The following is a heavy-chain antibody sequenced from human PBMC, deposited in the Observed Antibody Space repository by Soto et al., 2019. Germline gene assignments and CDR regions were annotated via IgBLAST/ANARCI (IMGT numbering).Heavy chain of an antibody. CDR3: AKPRIDSSRYYYFDY. Sequence: HPGGSLRLSCAASGFTFSSYAMSWVRQAPGKGLEWVSAISGSGGSTYYADSVKGRFTISRDNSKNTLYLQMNSLRAEDTAVYYCAKPRIDSSRYYYFDYWGQGTLVTVAS. CDR2: ISGSGGST. V-gene: IGHV3-23*01. J-gene: IGHJ4*02. CDR1: GFTFSSYA. D-gene: IGHD3-22*01.